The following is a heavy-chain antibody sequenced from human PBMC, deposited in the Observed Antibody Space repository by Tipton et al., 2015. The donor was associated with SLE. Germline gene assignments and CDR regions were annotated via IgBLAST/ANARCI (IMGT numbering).Heavy chain of an antibody. CDR2: IYKTGGT. CDR1: GFAVTSYY. J-gene: IGHJ3*01. V-gene: IGHV3-53*05. D-gene: IGHD1-26*01. Sequence: SLRLSCAASGFAVTSYYMNWVRQAPGRGLEWVSLIYKTGGTHYADSVEGRFTISRDNFNNTLYLQMNSLKPEDTAIYYCARIVDNGSDLWGQGTMVTASS. CDR3: ARIVDNGSDL.